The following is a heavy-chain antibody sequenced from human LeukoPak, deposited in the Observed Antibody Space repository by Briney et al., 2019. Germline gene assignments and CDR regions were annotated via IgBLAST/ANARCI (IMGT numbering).Heavy chain of an antibody. V-gene: IGHV3-23*01. D-gene: IGHD2-2*01. J-gene: IGHJ4*02. Sequence: GGSLRLSCAASGFTFSSYAMTWVRQASGKGLEWVSAISNSGASTNYADSVKGRFTISRDNSKNTLYLQMNSLRAEDTAVYYCASGGYQLLAVDYWGQGTLVTVSS. CDR2: ISNSGAST. CDR1: GFTFSSYA. CDR3: ASGGYQLLAVDY.